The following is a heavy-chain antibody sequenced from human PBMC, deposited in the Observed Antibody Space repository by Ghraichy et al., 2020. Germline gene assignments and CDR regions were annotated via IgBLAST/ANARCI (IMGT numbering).Heavy chain of an antibody. D-gene: IGHD6-19*01. Sequence: GGSRLSCAASGFPFRGYWMTWVRQAPGKGLEWVASIKQDGTEEKYLDSVKGRFTISRDNPKNSLYLQMDSLRTEDTAVYYCAKNIVVAGKILYFYYGMDVWGQGTTVTVSS. V-gene: IGHV3-7*01. CDR2: IKQDGTEE. J-gene: IGHJ6*02. CDR3: AKNIVVAGKILYFYYGMDV. CDR1: GFPFRGYW.